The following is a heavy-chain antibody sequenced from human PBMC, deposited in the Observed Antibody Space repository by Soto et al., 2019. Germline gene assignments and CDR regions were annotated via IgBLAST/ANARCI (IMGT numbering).Heavy chain of an antibody. CDR2: ISAYNGNT. Sequence: ASVKVSGKASGYTFTSYGISWVRQAPGQGLEWMGWISAYNGNTNYAQKLQGRVTMTTDTSTSTAYMELRSLRSDDTAVYYCARGTQYSSSWYEIDYWGQGTLVTVSS. D-gene: IGHD6-13*01. J-gene: IGHJ4*02. V-gene: IGHV1-18*01. CDR1: GYTFTSYG. CDR3: ARGTQYSSSWYEIDY.